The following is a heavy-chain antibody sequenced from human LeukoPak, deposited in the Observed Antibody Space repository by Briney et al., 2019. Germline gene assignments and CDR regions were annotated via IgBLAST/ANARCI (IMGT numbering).Heavy chain of an antibody. CDR1: GGSISSYY. CDR3: ARQGVATIANPYYYYYGMDV. V-gene: IGHV4-59*08. CDR2: IYYSGST. D-gene: IGHD5-12*01. J-gene: IGHJ6*02. Sequence: SETLSLTCTVSGGSISSYYWSWIRQPPGKGLEWIGYIYYSGSTNYNPSLKSRGTISVDTSKNQFSLKLSSVTAADTAVYYCARQGVATIANPYYYYYGMDVWGQGTTVTVSS.